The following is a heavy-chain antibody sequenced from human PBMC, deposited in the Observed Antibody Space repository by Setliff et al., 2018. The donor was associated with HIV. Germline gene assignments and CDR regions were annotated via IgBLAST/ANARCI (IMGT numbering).Heavy chain of an antibody. J-gene: IGHJ6*03. Sequence: SETLSLTCTVSGGSITSGDYHWSWIRQPPGKGLEWIGYIYYTGSTYYNPSLKSRLTISIDTSKNQFSLTLNSVTAADTAVYYCARGSRQLTIFGVVFKTNYYFMDVWGKGTAVTVSS. V-gene: IGHV4-30-4*08. CDR1: GGSITSGDYH. D-gene: IGHD3-3*01. CDR2: IYYTGST. CDR3: ARGSRQLTIFGVVFKTNYYFMDV.